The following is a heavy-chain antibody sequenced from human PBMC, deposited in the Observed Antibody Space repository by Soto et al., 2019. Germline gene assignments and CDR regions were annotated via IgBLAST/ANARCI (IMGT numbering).Heavy chain of an antibody. CDR3: ARESPVTTYYYGMDV. CDR1: GYTFTGYY. CDR2: INPNSGGT. D-gene: IGHD4-17*01. J-gene: IGHJ6*02. Sequence: ASVKVSCKASGYTFTGYYMHWVRQAPGQGLEGMGWINPNSGGTNYAQKFQGRVTMTRDTSISTAYMELSSLRSEDTAVYYCARESPVTTYYYGMDVWGQGTTVTVSS. V-gene: IGHV1-2*02.